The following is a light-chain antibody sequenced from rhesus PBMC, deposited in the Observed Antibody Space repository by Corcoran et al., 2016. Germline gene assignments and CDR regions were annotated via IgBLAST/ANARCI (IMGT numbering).Light chain of an antibody. Sequence: DIVMTQTPLSLPVTLGEPASISCRSSQSLLDSEDGNTYLDWYLQKPVQSPKLLIYEVSNRASGVPDRCSGSGSDTDFTLKISRVEAEDVGVYYGMQALESPYSFGQGTKVEIK. J-gene: IGKJ2*01. CDR3: MQALESPYS. V-gene: IGKV2-104*01. CDR2: EVS. CDR1: QSLLDSEDGNTY.